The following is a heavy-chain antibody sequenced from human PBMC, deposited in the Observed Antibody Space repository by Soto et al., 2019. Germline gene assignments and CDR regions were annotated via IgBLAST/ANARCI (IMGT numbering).Heavy chain of an antibody. V-gene: IGHV4-31*03. Sequence: QVQLQESGPGLVKPSQTLSLTCTVSGGSISSGGYYWSWIRQHPGKGLEWIGYIYYSGSTYYNPSLKSRVTISVDTSKNQCSLKLSSVTAADTAVYYCAGLGYCISTSCYHNYYFDYWGQGTLVTVSS. CDR1: GGSISSGGYY. J-gene: IGHJ4*02. D-gene: IGHD2-2*01. CDR2: IYYSGST. CDR3: AGLGYCISTSCYHNYYFDY.